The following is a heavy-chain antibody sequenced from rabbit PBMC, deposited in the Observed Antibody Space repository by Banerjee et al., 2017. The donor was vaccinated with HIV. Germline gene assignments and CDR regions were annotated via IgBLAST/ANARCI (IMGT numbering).Heavy chain of an antibody. Sequence: LEESGGGLVKPGGTLTLTCTVSGFSFSSNWICWVRQAPGKGLEWIGCINIGSGGTWYASWAKGRFTISKTSSTTVTLQMTGLTAADTATYFCAKHADWIRLYLWGPGTLVTVS. CDR1: GFSFSSNW. CDR2: INIGSGGT. CDR3: AKHADWIRLYL. D-gene: IGHD2-1*01. V-gene: IGHV1S45*01. J-gene: IGHJ3*01.